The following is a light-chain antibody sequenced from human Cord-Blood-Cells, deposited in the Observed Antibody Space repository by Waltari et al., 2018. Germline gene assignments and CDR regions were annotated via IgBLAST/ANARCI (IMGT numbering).Light chain of an antibody. J-gene: IGLJ3*02. CDR2: DDS. CDR1: NIGSKG. CDR3: QVWDSSSDHWV. Sequence: SYVLTQPPSVSVAPGKTARITCGGNNIGSKGVHWYQQKPGQAPALVVYDDSDRPPGIPGRFSGSNSGNTATLTISRVEAGDEADYSCQVWDSSSDHWVFGGGTKLTVL. V-gene: IGLV3-21*03.